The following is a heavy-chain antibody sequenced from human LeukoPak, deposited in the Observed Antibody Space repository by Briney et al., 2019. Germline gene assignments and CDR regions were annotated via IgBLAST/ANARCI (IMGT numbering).Heavy chain of an antibody. D-gene: IGHD3-3*01. CDR3: ARNPGDFWSGYFIFDY. Sequence: SETLSLTCTVSGGSISSSSYYWGWIRQPPGKGLEWIGSIYYSGSTYYNPSLKSRVTISVDTSKNQFSLKLSSVTAADTAVYYCARNPGDFWSGYFIFDYWGQGTLVTVSS. V-gene: IGHV4-39*07. J-gene: IGHJ4*02. CDR2: IYYSGST. CDR1: GGSISSSSYY.